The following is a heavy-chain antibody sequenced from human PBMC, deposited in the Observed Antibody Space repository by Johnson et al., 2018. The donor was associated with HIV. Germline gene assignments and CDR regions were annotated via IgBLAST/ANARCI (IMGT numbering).Heavy chain of an antibody. Sequence: QVHLVESGGGVVQRGGSLRLACAASVFIFSSYGMHWVRQAPGKGLEWVAFIRFDGSNKFYADSVKGRFTLSRDNSKNTLYLQMNSLKADDTAIYYCAKDEEGYSSAWSAGTAFDIWGQGTIVTVSS. V-gene: IGHV3-30*02. CDR2: IRFDGSNK. D-gene: IGHD6-13*01. CDR3: AKDEEGYSSAWSAGTAFDI. CDR1: VFIFSSYG. J-gene: IGHJ3*02.